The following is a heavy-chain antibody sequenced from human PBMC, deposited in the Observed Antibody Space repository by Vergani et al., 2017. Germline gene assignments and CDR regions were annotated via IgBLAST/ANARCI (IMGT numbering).Heavy chain of an antibody. CDR2: INPNSGGT. Sequence: QVQLVQSGAEVKKPGASVKVSCKASGYTFTDYFMHGVRQAPGQGLEWMGWINPNSGGTNYAQKFQGRVTMTRDTSISTAYMELSNLRSDDTAVYYCAXFGTSSNRDYFDYWGQGTLVTVSS. D-gene: IGHD2-2*01. CDR3: AXFGTSSNRDYFDY. J-gene: IGHJ4*02. V-gene: IGHV1-2*02. CDR1: GYTFTDYF.